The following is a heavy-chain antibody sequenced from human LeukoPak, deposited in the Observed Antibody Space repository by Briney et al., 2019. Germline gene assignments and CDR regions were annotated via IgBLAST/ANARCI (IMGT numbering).Heavy chain of an antibody. J-gene: IGHJ4*02. CDR3: AKAPVTTCRGAYCYPFDY. V-gene: IGHV3-23*01. CDR2: ISGSGAST. D-gene: IGHD2-21*01. CDR1: GFTFSSYA. Sequence: PGGSLRLSCAASGFTFSSYAMKWVRQAPGKGLEWVSTISGSGASTYYADSVKGRFTISRDSSKNTLFLQMNRLRPEDAAVYYCAKAPVTTCRGAYCYPFDYWGQGTLVTVSS.